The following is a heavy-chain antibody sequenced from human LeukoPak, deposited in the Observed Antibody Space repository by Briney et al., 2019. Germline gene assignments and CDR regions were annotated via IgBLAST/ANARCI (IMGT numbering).Heavy chain of an antibody. D-gene: IGHD4-23*01. CDR3: AREGPHGGHGAFDI. CDR1: GYTFTGYY. V-gene: IGHV1-2*02. CDR2: INPNSGGT. Sequence: GASVKVSCKASGYTFTGYYMHWVRQAPGQGLEWMGWINPNSGGTNYAQKFQGRVTMTRDTSISTAYMELSRLRSDDTAVYYCAREGPHGGHGAFDIWGQGTMVTVSS. J-gene: IGHJ3*02.